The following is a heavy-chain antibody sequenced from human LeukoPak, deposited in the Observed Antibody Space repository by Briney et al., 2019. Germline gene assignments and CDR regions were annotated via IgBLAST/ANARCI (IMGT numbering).Heavy chain of an antibody. D-gene: IGHD2-15*01. CDR1: GFTFSNAW. CDR2: IKSKSDGGTT. CDR3: TTAPSLVVNLDY. J-gene: IGHJ4*02. Sequence: GESLRLSCAASGFTFSNAWMSWVRQAPGKGLEWVGRIKSKSDGGTTSYAAPVEGRFTISRDDSKNSLYLQMNSLKTEDTAVYYCTTAPSLVVNLDYWGQGTLVTVSS. V-gene: IGHV3-15*01.